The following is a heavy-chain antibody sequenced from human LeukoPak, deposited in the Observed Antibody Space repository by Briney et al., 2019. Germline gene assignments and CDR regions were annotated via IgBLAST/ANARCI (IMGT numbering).Heavy chain of an antibody. CDR3: ARVSSYSGYDGYYFDY. J-gene: IGHJ4*02. Sequence: SETLPLTCSVSGGSISSGGYYWSWIRQHPGKGLEWIGYIYYSGSTYYNPSLKSRVTISVDTSKNQFSLKLNSVTAADTAVYYCARVSSYSGYDGYYFDYWGQGTLVTVSS. V-gene: IGHV4-31*03. D-gene: IGHD5-12*01. CDR2: IYYSGST. CDR1: GGSISSGGYY.